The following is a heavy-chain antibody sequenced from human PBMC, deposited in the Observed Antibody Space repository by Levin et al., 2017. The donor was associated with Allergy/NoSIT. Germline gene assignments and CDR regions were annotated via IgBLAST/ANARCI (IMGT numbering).Heavy chain of an antibody. Sequence: AASVKVSCKASGYTFTSYYMHWVRQAPGQGLEWMGIINPSGGSTSYAQKFQGRVTMTRDTSTSTVYMELSSLRSEDTAVYYCARDIFTYSSGWYPGDYWGQGTLVTVSS. V-gene: IGHV1-46*01. D-gene: IGHD6-19*01. CDR2: INPSGGST. CDR1: GYTFTSYY. J-gene: IGHJ4*02. CDR3: ARDIFTYSSGWYPGDY.